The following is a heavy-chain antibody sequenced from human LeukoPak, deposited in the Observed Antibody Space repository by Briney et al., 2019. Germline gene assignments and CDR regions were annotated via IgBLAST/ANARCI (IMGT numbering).Heavy chain of an antibody. J-gene: IGHJ4*02. CDR3: AKDRNLDSGNTNGYYDY. D-gene: IGHD2-8*01. CDR2: ISYDGSNK. CDR1: GFTFSSYA. V-gene: IGHV3-30*07. Sequence: GALSLSCAASGFTFSSYAMHWVRPAPGKGLEWVAVISYDGSNKYYADSVKGRFTISRDNSKNTLYLQMYSLRAEDTAVYFCAKDRNLDSGNTNGYYDYWGQGTLVTVSS.